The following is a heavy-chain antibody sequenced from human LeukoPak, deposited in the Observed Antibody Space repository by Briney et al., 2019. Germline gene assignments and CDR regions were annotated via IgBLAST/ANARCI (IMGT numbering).Heavy chain of an antibody. CDR3: ARGGEKGGSGSYSTYYYYYYMDV. CDR2: INPNSGGT. V-gene: IGHV1-2*02. Sequence: ASVKVSCKASGYTFTGYYMHWVRQAPGQGLEWMGWINPNSGGTDYAQKFQGRVTMTRDTSISTAYMELSRLRSDDTAVYYCARGGEKGGSGSYSTYYYYYYMDVWGKGTTVTVSS. J-gene: IGHJ6*03. D-gene: IGHD3-10*01. CDR1: GYTFTGYY.